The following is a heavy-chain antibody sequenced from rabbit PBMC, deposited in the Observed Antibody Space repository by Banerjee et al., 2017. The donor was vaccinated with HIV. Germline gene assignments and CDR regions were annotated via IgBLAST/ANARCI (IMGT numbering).Heavy chain of an antibody. Sequence: QEQLEESGGDLVKPEGSLTLTCTASGFSFSSSYYMCWVRQAPGKGLEWIGCIVAGSSGSTYYASWAKGRFTISKASSTTVTLQMTSLTAADTATYFCARREVTSASGDYNLWGQGTLVTVS. CDR3: ARREVTSASGDYNL. CDR2: IVAGSSGST. D-gene: IGHD1-1*01. V-gene: IGHV1S45*01. CDR1: GFSFSSSYY. J-gene: IGHJ4*01.